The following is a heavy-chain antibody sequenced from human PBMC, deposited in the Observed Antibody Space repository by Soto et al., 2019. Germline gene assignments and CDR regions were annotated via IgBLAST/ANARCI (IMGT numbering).Heavy chain of an antibody. D-gene: IGHD3-10*01. Sequence: QVQLLQSGPEVQKPGASVRVSCKTSGYTFTSYGISWVRQAPGQGLEWMGRVSHNNGDTYYAQKFQGRVTMTTDASTNTVYLDLTSLTSDDTAIYFCSRFGAYGSHWGQGTLVTVSS. CDR2: VSHNNGDT. J-gene: IGHJ4*02. CDR1: GYTFTSYG. CDR3: SRFGAYGSH. V-gene: IGHV1-18*04.